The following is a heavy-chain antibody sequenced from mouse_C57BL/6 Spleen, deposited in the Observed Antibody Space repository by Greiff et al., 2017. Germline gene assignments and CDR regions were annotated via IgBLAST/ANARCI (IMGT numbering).Heavy chain of an antibody. V-gene: IGHV1-22*01. J-gene: IGHJ4*01. CDR3: ACYGDYGACYAMDY. Sequence: EVQLQQPGPELVKPGASVKLSCKASGYTFTDYCMHWVKQSPGQGLEWIGNINPNNGGTSYNQKFKGKATLTVNKSSSTAYMELSSLTSEDSAVEYCACYGDYGACYAMDYWGQGTSVTVSS. CDR1: GYTFTDYC. D-gene: IGHD2-13*01. CDR2: INPNNGGT.